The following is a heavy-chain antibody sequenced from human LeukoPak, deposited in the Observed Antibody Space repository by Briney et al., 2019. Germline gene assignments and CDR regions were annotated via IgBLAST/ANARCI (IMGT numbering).Heavy chain of an antibody. Sequence: GGSLRLSCAASGFTVSNNYMSWVRQAPGKGLEWVSVIYSSDITYYADSVKGRFTISRDNSKNTLFVQMNSLRAEDTAVYYCAKEKYGNLDYWGQGTLVTVSS. CDR2: IYSSDIT. CDR3: AKEKYGNLDY. V-gene: IGHV3-66*01. D-gene: IGHD4-11*01. CDR1: GFTVSNNY. J-gene: IGHJ4*02.